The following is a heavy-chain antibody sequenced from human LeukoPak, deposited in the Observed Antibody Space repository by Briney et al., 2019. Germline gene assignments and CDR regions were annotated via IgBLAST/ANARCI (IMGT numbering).Heavy chain of an antibody. CDR3: ARANDYGDYGYFDY. D-gene: IGHD4-17*01. Sequence: GGSLRLSCAASGFTFSSYAMSWVRQAPGKGLEWVSAISGSGGSTYYADSVKGRFTISRDNSKNTLYLQMNSLRAEDTAVYYCARANDYGDYGYFDYWGQGTLVTVSS. CDR2: ISGSGGST. CDR1: GFTFSSYA. J-gene: IGHJ4*02. V-gene: IGHV3-23*01.